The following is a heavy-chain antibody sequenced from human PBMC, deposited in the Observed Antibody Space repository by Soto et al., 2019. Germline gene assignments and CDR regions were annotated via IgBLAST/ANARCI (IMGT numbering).Heavy chain of an antibody. V-gene: IGHV3-30*18. CDR2: ISYDGSNK. J-gene: IGHJ4*02. CDR1: GFTFSSYG. Sequence: QVQLVESGGGVVQPGRSLRLSCAASGFTFSSYGMHWVCQAPGKGLVWVAVISYDGSNKYYADSVKVRFTISRDNSKNTLYLQMNSLRAEDTAVYYCAKDSGLVWQWLTGIDYWGQGTLVTVSS. CDR3: AKDSGLVWQWLTGIDY. D-gene: IGHD6-19*01.